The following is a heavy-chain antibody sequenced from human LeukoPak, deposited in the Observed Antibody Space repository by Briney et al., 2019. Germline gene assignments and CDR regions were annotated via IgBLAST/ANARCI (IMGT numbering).Heavy chain of an antibody. V-gene: IGHV4-39*07. CDR3: ARSPSGSYPD. Sequence: ETLSLTCTVSGVSICSTNNYGPWVRQPPGKGLEWIGSISYSGSTSYNLSLKRRVNMSIDTSKNHFSLRLSSMTAADTATYYCARSPSGSYPDWGQGTLVTVSS. CDR1: GVSICSTNNY. J-gene: IGHJ4*02. CDR2: ISYSGST. D-gene: IGHD1-26*01.